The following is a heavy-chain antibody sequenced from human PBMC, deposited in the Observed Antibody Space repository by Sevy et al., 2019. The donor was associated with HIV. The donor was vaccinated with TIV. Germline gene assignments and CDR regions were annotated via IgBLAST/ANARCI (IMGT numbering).Heavy chain of an antibody. V-gene: IGHV1-2*02. D-gene: IGHD2-21*01. CDR2: INPNSGGT. CDR1: GYTFTGYY. Sequence: AAVKVSCKASGYTFTGYYMHWVGQAPGQGLEWMGWINPNSGGTNYAQKFQGRVTMTRDTSISTAYMELSRLRSDDTAVHYCARVGFTVIAIPYYYGMDVWGQGTLVTVSS. J-gene: IGHJ6*02. CDR3: ARVGFTVIAIPYYYGMDV.